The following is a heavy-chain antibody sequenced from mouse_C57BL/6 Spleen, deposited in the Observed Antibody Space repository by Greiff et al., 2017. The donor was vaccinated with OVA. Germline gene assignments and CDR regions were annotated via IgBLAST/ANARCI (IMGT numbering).Heavy chain of an antibody. J-gene: IGHJ2*01. Sequence: EVHLVESGGGLVKPGGSLKLSCAASGFTFSSYAMSWVRQTPEKRLEWVATISDGGSYTYYPDNVQGRFTISRDNAKNNLYLQMSHLKSEDTAMYYCARSSYYGSSYPDYWGQGTTLTVSS. CDR2: ISDGGSYT. CDR3: ARSSYYGSSYPDY. V-gene: IGHV5-4*01. CDR1: GFTFSSYA. D-gene: IGHD1-1*01.